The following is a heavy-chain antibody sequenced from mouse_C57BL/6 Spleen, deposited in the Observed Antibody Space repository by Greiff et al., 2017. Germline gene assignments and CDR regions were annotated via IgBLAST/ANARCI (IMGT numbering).Heavy chain of an antibody. J-gene: IGHJ3*01. Sequence: VQLQQSGAELARPGASVKLSCTASGYTFTSYGISWVKQRTGQGLEWIGEIYPRSGNTYYNEKFKGKATLTAAKSSSPAYMELRILTSEDSAVYFCARSYDYWFAYWGQGTLVTVSA. CDR2: IYPRSGNT. V-gene: IGHV1-81*01. CDR1: GYTFTSYG. D-gene: IGHD2-4*01. CDR3: ARSYDYWFAY.